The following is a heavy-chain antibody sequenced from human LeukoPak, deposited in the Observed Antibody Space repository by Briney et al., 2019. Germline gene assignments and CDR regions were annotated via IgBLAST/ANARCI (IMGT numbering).Heavy chain of an antibody. Sequence: GGSLRLSCAASGFTVSSNYMSWVRQAPGKGLEWVSVIYSGGSTYYADSVKGRFTISRDNSKNTLYLQMNSLRAEDTAVYYCARGDRGVTQTIYYYYYYGMDVWGQGTTVTASS. CDR1: GFTVSSNY. CDR2: IYSGGST. V-gene: IGHV3-53*01. CDR3: ARGDRGVTQTIYYYYYYGMDV. D-gene: IGHD3-10*01. J-gene: IGHJ6*02.